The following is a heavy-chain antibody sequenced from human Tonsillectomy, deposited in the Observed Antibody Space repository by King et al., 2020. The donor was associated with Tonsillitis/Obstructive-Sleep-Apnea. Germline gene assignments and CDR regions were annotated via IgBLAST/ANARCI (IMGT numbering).Heavy chain of an antibody. J-gene: IGHJ4*02. CDR2: ISAYNGDT. Sequence: QLVQSGAEVKKPGASVKVSCKASGYTFTTYGISWVRQAPGQGLEWMGWISAYNGDTNYAQNLPGRVTMTTDTSTSTAYMEVRSLRSDDTAVYYCARDSMSHYFDSSAYYTFAYWGQGTLVTVPS. CDR1: GYTFTTYG. CDR3: ARDSMSHYFDSSAYYTFAY. V-gene: IGHV1-18*01. D-gene: IGHD3-22*01.